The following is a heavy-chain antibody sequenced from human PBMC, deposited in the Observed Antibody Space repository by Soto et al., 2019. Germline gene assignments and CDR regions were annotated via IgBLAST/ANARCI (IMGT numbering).Heavy chain of an antibody. Sequence: LRLSCAGSGFSFINHAAHWVRQAPGKGLEWVAVISYDGDNQYYADSVKGRFIISRDNSKNTLYLQMNFLKTEDTAVYYCARDTSYDFWSGYGMDVWGQGTTVTVSS. CDR1: GFSFINHA. CDR2: ISYDGDNQ. D-gene: IGHD3-3*01. V-gene: IGHV3-30*14. J-gene: IGHJ6*02. CDR3: ARDTSYDFWSGYGMDV.